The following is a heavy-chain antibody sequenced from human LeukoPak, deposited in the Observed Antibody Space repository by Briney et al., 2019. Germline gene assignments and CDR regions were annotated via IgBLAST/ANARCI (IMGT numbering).Heavy chain of an antibody. V-gene: IGHV1-2*02. CDR2: INPNSGGT. J-gene: IGHJ4*02. CDR1: GYTFTDYY. D-gene: IGHD3-22*01. CDR3: AREYYDSSAYNQEAIDY. Sequence: ASVTVSCKAPGYTFTDYYMHWVRQAPGQGLEWLGWINPNSGGTNYARKFQGRVTMTRDTSISTAYMELSRLRSDDTAVYYCAREYYDSSAYNQEAIDYWGQGTLVTVSS.